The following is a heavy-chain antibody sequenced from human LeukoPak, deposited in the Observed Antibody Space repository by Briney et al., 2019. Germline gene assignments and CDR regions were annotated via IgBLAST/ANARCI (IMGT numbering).Heavy chain of an antibody. CDR2: IYTSWST. CDR1: GGSISSGSYY. J-gene: IGHJ4*02. D-gene: IGHD2-8*02. Sequence: PSETLSLTCTVSGGSISSGSYYWSWIRQPAGKGLEWIGRIYTSWSTNYNPSLKSRVTISVNTSKNQFSLKLSSVTAADTAVYYCARGPLWYYFDYWGQGTLVTVSS. CDR3: ARGPLWYYFDY. V-gene: IGHV4-61*02.